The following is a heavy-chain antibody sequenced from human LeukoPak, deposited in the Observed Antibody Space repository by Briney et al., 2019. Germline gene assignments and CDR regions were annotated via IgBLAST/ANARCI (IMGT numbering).Heavy chain of an antibody. CDR1: GGSISSGGYY. Sequence: PSQTLSLTCTVSGGSISSGGYYWSWIRQHPGKGLEWIGYIYYSGSTYYNPSLKSRVTISVDTSKNQFSLKLSSVTAADTAVYYCARGEGSYYYFDYWGQGTLVTVSS. CDR2: IYYSGST. V-gene: IGHV4-31*03. D-gene: IGHD1-26*01. CDR3: ARGEGSYYYFDY. J-gene: IGHJ4*02.